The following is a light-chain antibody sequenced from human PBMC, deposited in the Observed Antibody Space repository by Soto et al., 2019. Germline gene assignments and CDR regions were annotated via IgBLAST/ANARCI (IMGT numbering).Light chain of an antibody. CDR1: QSISSY. J-gene: IGKJ4*01. Sequence: DIQMTQSPSSLSASVGDRVTITCRASQSISSYLNWYQQKPGKAPKLLIYAASSLQSGVPSRFSGSGSGTDFTLTISSLQPEDFATYYCQPSYSTSPLTFVGGTQLDIK. V-gene: IGKV1-39*01. CDR2: AAS. CDR3: QPSYSTSPLT.